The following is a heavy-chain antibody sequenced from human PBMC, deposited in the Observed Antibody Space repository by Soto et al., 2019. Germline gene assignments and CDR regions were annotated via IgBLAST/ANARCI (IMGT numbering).Heavy chain of an antibody. D-gene: IGHD6-13*01. Sequence: GGSLRLSCAASGVPFSSYGISWVRQAPGKGLEWVSGISGSGGSTYYADSVKGRFTISRDNPKNTLYLQMNSLRAEDTAVYYCAKEGRYSSSRGYFDYWGQGTLVTV. CDR3: AKEGRYSSSRGYFDY. CDR2: ISGSGGST. V-gene: IGHV3-23*01. CDR1: GVPFSSYG. J-gene: IGHJ4*02.